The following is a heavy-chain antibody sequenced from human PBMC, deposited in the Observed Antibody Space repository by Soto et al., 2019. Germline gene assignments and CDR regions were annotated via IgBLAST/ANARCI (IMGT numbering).Heavy chain of an antibody. CDR1: GFTLGRYG. D-gene: IGHD3-10*01. V-gene: IGHV3-23*01. J-gene: IGHJ4*02. Sequence: VGSLRLSCAASGFTLGRYGMSWVRQAPGKGLEWVSAVSPNGQGIYYADSVRGRFTISRDFSKNTVFLHMDSLRAEDTAVYYCAKDRYYPWDYFHYWGQGTLVTVSS. CDR3: AKDRYYPWDYFHY. CDR2: VSPNGQGI.